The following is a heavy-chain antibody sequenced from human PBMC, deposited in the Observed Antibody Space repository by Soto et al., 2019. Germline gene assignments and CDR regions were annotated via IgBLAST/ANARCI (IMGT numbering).Heavy chain of an antibody. CDR2: ISGRTGAV. CDR3: ARAFDV. V-gene: IGHV3-48*01. Sequence: GGSLRLSCSASGFTFSNFDMNWVRQAPGKGLEWISYISGRTGAVYYADSVRGRFTISRDNAKNSLYLQMNSLRAEDTALYYCARAFDVWGQGTMVTVSS. CDR1: GFTFSNFD. J-gene: IGHJ3*01.